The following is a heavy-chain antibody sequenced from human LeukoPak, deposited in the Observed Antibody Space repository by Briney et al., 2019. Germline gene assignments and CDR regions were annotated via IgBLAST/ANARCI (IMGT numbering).Heavy chain of an antibody. CDR1: GYTFTGYY. D-gene: IGHD3-10*01. Sequence: GASVKVSCKASGYTFTGYYVHWVRQAPGQGLEWMGWINPNSGGTNYAQKFQGRVTMTRDTSISTAYMELSRLRSDDTAVYYCATLLRYYYGSGSYHGVFNYYGMDVWGQGTTVTVSS. V-gene: IGHV1-2*02. CDR3: ATLLRYYYGSGSYHGVFNYYGMDV. CDR2: INPNSGGT. J-gene: IGHJ6*02.